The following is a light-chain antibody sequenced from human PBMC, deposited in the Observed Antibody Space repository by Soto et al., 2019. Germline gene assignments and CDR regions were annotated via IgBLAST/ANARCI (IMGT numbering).Light chain of an antibody. V-gene: IGLV1-44*01. CDR3: AAWDDSLNVI. CDR1: SSNIGNNN. J-gene: IGLJ2*01. Sequence: QSVLTQPPSASGTPGQRVTISCSGSSSNIGNNNVNWYQQLPGTAPKLLMYSNNLRPSGVPDRFSGSKSGTSASLAISGLQSEDADDYYCAAWDDSLNVIFGGGTKVTVL. CDR2: SNN.